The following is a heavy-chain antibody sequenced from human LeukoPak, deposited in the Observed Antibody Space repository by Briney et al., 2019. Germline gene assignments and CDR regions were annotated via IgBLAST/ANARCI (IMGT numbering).Heavy chain of an antibody. CDR3: AKYQDIFPTPPDC. CDR1: GFTFSSYA. V-gene: IGHV3-23*01. CDR2: IFGSGDST. D-gene: IGHD3-3*02. J-gene: IGHJ4*02. Sequence: GGSLRLSCAASGFTFSSYAMTWVRQAPGKGLEWVSSIFGSGDSTYYTDSVKGRFTISRDNSKNTVYLQMNNLRVEDTATYYCAKYQDIFPTPPDCWGQGTLVTVSS.